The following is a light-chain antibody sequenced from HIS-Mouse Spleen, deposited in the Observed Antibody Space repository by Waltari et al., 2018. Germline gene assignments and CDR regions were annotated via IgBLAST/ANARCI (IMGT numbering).Light chain of an antibody. CDR1: QSVSSSY. V-gene: IGKV3-20*01. CDR2: GAS. Sequence: EIVLTQSPGTRSLSPRERATLSCRASQSVSSSYLAWYQQKPGQAPRLLIYGASSRATGIPVRFSGSGSGTDFTLTISRLEPEDFAVYYCQQYGSSPPYTFGQVTKLEIK. CDR3: QQYGSSPPYT. J-gene: IGKJ2*01.